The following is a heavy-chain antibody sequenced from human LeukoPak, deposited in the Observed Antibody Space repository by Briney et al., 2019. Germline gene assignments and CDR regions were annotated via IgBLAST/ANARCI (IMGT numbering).Heavy chain of an antibody. Sequence: SETLSLTCAVYGGSSSGYYWSWIRQPPGKGLEWIGEINHSGSTNYNPSLKSRVTISVDTSKNQFSLKLSSVTAADTAVYYCARGSSYYYYYYMDVWGKGTTVTVSS. CDR2: INHSGST. D-gene: IGHD6-13*01. J-gene: IGHJ6*03. CDR1: GGSSSGYY. CDR3: ARGSSYYYYYYMDV. V-gene: IGHV4-34*01.